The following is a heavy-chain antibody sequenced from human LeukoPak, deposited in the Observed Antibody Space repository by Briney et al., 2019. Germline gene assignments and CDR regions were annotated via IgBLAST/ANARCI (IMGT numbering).Heavy chain of an antibody. J-gene: IGHJ3*02. Sequence: GGTLRLSCAASGFTFSAYGMTWVRQAPGKGLEWVSHISDRGDNTYYADSVKGRFTISRDNSKNTLYLQMNSLRAEDTAVYYCAKALITILDAFDIWGQGTMVTVSS. D-gene: IGHD3-3*01. CDR3: AKALITILDAFDI. V-gene: IGHV3-23*01. CDR2: ISDRGDNT. CDR1: GFTFSAYG.